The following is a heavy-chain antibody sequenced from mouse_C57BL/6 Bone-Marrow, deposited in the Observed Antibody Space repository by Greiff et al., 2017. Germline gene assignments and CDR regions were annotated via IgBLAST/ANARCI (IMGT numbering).Heavy chain of an antibody. CDR3: ARIRIYYGSSYGWYFDV. CDR1: GFNIKDYY. CDR2: IDPEDGET. V-gene: IGHV14-2*01. J-gene: IGHJ1*03. D-gene: IGHD1-1*01. Sequence: EVKLMESGAELVKPGASVKLSCTASGFNIKDYYMHWVKQRTEQGLEWIGRIDPEDGETKYAPKFQGKATITADTSSNTADLQLSSLTSEDTAVYYCARIRIYYGSSYGWYFDVWGTGTTVTVSS.